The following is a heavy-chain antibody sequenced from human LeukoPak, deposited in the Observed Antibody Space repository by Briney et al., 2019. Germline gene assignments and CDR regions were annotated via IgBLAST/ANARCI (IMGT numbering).Heavy chain of an antibody. CDR3: AKGSGSGFSRPIDY. Sequence: GGSLRLSCAASGFTFSSYAMSWVRQAPGKGLEWVSGISGSGGSTYYADSVKGRFTISGDNSKNTLYLQMNSLRAEDTAVYYCAKGSGSGFSRPIDYWGQGTLVTVSS. CDR1: GFTFSSYA. V-gene: IGHV3-23*01. D-gene: IGHD1-26*01. CDR2: ISGSGGST. J-gene: IGHJ4*02.